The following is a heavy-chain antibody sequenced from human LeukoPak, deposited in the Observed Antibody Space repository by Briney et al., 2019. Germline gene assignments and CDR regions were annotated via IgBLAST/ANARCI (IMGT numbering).Heavy chain of an antibody. CDR1: GFTFSSYN. Sequence: PGGSLRLSCAASGFTFSSYNMNWVRQAPGKGLEWVSSISSSSNYIYYADSVKGRFTISRDNAKNSLYLQINSLRAEDTAVYYCARGTVENRGFDYWGQGTLVTVSS. CDR2: ISSSSNYI. CDR3: ARGTVENRGFDY. V-gene: IGHV3-21*01. J-gene: IGHJ4*02. D-gene: IGHD1-1*01.